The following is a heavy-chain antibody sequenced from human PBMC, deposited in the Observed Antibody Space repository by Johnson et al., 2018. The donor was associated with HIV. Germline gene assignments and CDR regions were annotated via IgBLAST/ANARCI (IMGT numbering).Heavy chain of an antibody. Sequence: VQLVESGGGLVQPGGSLRLSCAASGFTVSSNYMSWVRQAPGKGLEWVSVIYSGGSTYYADSVKGRFTISRDNSKNTLYLPMNSLRAEDTAVYYCARGRGGGSGSGAVDIWGQGTMVTVSS. CDR2: IYSGGST. V-gene: IGHV3-66*02. CDR1: GFTVSSNY. CDR3: ARGRGGGSGSGAVDI. J-gene: IGHJ3*02. D-gene: IGHD3-10*01.